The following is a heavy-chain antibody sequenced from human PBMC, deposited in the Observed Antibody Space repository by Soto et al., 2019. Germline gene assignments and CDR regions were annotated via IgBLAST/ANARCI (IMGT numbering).Heavy chain of an antibody. CDR2: ISYDGSNK. Sequence: GGSLRLSCAASGFTFSSYGMHWVRQAPGKGLEWVAVISYDGSNKYYADSVKGRFTISRDNSKNTLYLQMNSLRAEDTAVYYCAKDLRYFDWLFDYWGQGTLVTVSS. V-gene: IGHV3-30*18. D-gene: IGHD3-9*01. CDR3: AKDLRYFDWLFDY. J-gene: IGHJ4*02. CDR1: GFTFSSYG.